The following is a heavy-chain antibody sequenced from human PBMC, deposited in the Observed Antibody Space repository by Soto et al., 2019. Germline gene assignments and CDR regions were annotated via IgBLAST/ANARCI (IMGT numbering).Heavy chain of an antibody. CDR1: GFSLTTAGVG. V-gene: IGHV2-5*02. CDR3: AHSLGLVQRDFTPYFDD. CDR2: IYWDDDK. J-gene: IGHJ4*02. Sequence: QITLKESGPTLVKPTQTLTLTCTFSGFSLTTAGVGVGWIRQTPGKALEWLALIYWDDDKRYRPSLESRLTITKDTSKNQLVLTMTNMDPVETATYCCAHSLGLVQRDFTPYFDDWGQGALVTVSS. D-gene: IGHD2-21*02.